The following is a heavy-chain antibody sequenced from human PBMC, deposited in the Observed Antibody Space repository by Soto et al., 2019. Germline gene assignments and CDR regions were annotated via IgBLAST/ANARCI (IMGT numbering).Heavy chain of an antibody. Sequence: PGGSLRLSCAASGFTFSSYGMHWVRQAPGKGLEWVAVISYDGSNKYYADSVKGRFTISRDNSKNTLYLQMNSLRAEDTAVYYCAKGPVFDYWGQGTLVTVSS. CDR2: ISYDGSNK. CDR3: AKGPVFDY. CDR1: GFTFSSYG. V-gene: IGHV3-30*18. J-gene: IGHJ4*02.